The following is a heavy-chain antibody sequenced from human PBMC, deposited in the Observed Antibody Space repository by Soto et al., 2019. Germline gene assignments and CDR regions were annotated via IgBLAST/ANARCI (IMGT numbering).Heavy chain of an antibody. D-gene: IGHD5-12*01. CDR3: ARGRGYDKIVYYFDY. V-gene: IGHV4-59*01. CDR2: MYYSGST. J-gene: IGHJ4*02. CDR1: GDSISNYC. Sequence: KASETLSLTCTVSGDSISNYCWSWIRQPPGKGLEWIGYMYYSGSTNYNTSLKSRVTISIDTSKNQFSLKMSSVTAADTAVYYCARGRGYDKIVYYFDYWGQGTLVTVSS.